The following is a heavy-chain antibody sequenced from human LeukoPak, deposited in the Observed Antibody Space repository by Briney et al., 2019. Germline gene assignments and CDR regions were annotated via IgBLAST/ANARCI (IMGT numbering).Heavy chain of an antibody. D-gene: IGHD3-10*01. CDR3: ARGTYGSGIDY. J-gene: IGHJ4*02. Sequence: PGGSLRLSCAASGFTVSSYYMTWVRQAPGKGLGWVSVIFSDGSTYYGDSVRGRFTISRDNSKNTLYLQMNSLRVEDTAVYYCARGTYGSGIDYWGQGTLVTVSS. CDR2: IFSDGST. CDR1: GFTVSSYY. V-gene: IGHV3-66*01.